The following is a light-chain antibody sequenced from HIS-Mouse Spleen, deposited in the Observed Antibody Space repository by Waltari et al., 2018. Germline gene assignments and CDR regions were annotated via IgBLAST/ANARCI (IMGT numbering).Light chain of an antibody. Sequence: QSALTQPASVSGSPGQSITISCTGTSSDVGGYNYVSWYQQHPGNAPKLMVYDFSNRPSGVSKRFSGSKSGNTASLTISGLQAEDEADYYCSSYTSSSTLVVFGGGTKLTVL. V-gene: IGLV2-14*03. CDR1: SSDVGGYNY. J-gene: IGLJ2*01. CDR2: DFS. CDR3: SSYTSSSTLVV.